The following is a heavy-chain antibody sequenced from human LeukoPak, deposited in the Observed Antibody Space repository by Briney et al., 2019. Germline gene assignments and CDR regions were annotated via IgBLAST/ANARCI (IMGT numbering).Heavy chain of an antibody. V-gene: IGHV4-39*07. Sequence: SETLSLTCTVSGGSISSSSYYWGWIRQPPGKGLEWIGSIYYSGSTNYNPSLKSRVTISVDTSKNQFSLKLSSVTAADTAVYFCARGPYSYGSSGAFDIWGQGTMVTVSS. CDR2: IYYSGST. CDR1: GGSISSSSYY. D-gene: IGHD3-22*01. J-gene: IGHJ3*02. CDR3: ARGPYSYGSSGAFDI.